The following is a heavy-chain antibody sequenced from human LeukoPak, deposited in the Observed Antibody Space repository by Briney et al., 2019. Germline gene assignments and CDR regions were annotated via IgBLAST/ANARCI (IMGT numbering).Heavy chain of an antibody. J-gene: IGHJ5*02. CDR3: AGSPDGSYPGS. Sequence: SQTLSLTCAISGDSVSSNSAGWNWIRQSPSRGLEWLGRTYYRSKWYSDYAVSVKSRITINADTSKNQFSLHLSSVPPDDTAVYYCAGSPDGSYPGSWGQGALVTVSS. V-gene: IGHV6-1*01. D-gene: IGHD1-26*01. CDR1: GDSVSSNSAG. CDR2: TYYRSKWYS.